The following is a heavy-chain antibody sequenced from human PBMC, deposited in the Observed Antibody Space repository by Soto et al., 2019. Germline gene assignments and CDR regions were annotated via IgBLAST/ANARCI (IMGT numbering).Heavy chain of an antibody. D-gene: IGHD1-1*01. CDR1: VYTFSDYY. Sequence: QVQLVQSGAAVSKPGASVKVSCKASVYTFSDYYINWVRQAPGQGREWMGWINPNSGGTKYAPKFQGGVTMTRDTSITTAYMELSRLRSGDTAVYYCAREPATAKPEGVDFWGQGTLVTVSS. J-gene: IGHJ4*02. CDR3: AREPATAKPEGVDF. CDR2: INPNSGGT. V-gene: IGHV1-2*02.